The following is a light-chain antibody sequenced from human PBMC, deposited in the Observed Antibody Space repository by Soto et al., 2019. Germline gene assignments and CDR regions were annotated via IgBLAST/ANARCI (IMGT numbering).Light chain of an antibody. V-gene: IGKV3-20*01. Sequence: IVMTQSPATVSLSPGERATLSCRASQSVSTYLAWYQQKPGQAPRLLIYGVSSRASGIPDRFFGSGSGTDFTLTINRLEPEDFAVYYCQQYANSPITFGQGTRLEIK. CDR1: QSVSTY. CDR3: QQYANSPIT. CDR2: GVS. J-gene: IGKJ5*01.